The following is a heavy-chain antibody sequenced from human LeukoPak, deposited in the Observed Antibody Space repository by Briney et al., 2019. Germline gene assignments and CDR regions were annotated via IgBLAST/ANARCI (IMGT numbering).Heavy chain of an antibody. CDR1: GFTFNSYA. J-gene: IGHJ4*02. Sequence: PGGSLRLSCAASGFTFNSYAMSWVRQAPPKGLEWVATISCSGGGTYYADSVKGRFTISRDDSKNTLYLQMNTLRAEDTAVYYCAKDLGRYRNNYFDYWGQGTLVTVSS. D-gene: IGHD1-26*01. V-gene: IGHV3-23*01. CDR2: ISCSGGGT. CDR3: AKDLGRYRNNYFDY.